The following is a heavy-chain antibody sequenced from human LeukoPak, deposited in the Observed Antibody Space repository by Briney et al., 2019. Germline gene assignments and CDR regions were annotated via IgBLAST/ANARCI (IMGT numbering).Heavy chain of an antibody. V-gene: IGHV3-23*01. CDR1: GFTFSTYA. J-gene: IGHJ4*02. CDR3: AKERLTTTTFDS. Sequence: GGSLRLSCAASGFTFSTYAMSWVRQAPGKGLEWVSLISGSGGSTYYADSVKGRFTISRDNGKNTLSLQMNSLRAEDTALYYCAKERLTTTTFDSWGRETLVTVSS. D-gene: IGHD4-11*01. CDR2: ISGSGGST.